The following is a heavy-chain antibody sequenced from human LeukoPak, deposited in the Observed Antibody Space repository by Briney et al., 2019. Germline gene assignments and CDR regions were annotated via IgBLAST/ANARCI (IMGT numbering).Heavy chain of an antibody. D-gene: IGHD5-18*01. Sequence: SETLSLTCAVYGGSFSGYYWSWIRQPPGKGLEWIGEINHSGSTNYNTSLKSRVTISVDTSKNQFSLKLSSVTAADTAVYYCASPTVDTAMVHPPAYDYWGQGTLVTVSS. CDR3: ASPTVDTAMVHPPAYDY. CDR2: INHSGST. J-gene: IGHJ4*02. CDR1: GGSFSGYY. V-gene: IGHV4-34*01.